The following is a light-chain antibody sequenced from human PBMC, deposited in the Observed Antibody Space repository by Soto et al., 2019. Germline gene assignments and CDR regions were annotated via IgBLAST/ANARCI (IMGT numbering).Light chain of an antibody. V-gene: IGKV3-11*01. CDR3: XXXXXXXXXXX. CDR2: DAS. Sequence: PGERATLSCGASRSVSSYLAWYQQKPGQAPRLLIYDASYRATGIPARFSGSGSGTDFTLTISSLEPEDFAVYYCXXXXXXXXXXXFGGGTKVEIK. CDR1: RSVSSY. J-gene: IGKJ4*01.